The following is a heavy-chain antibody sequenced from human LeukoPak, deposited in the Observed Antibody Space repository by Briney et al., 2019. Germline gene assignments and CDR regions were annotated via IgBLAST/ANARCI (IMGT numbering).Heavy chain of an antibody. V-gene: IGHV1-8*01. CDR1: GYTFTSYD. Sequence: ASVKVSCKASGYTFTSYDINWVRQATGQGLEWMGWMNPNSGNTGYAQKFQGRVTMTRNTSISTAYMELSSLRSEDTAVYYCARGPPGRYFDWLTRTDAFDIWGQGTMVTVSS. CDR3: ARGPPGRYFDWLTRTDAFDI. D-gene: IGHD3-9*01. J-gene: IGHJ3*02. CDR2: MNPNSGNT.